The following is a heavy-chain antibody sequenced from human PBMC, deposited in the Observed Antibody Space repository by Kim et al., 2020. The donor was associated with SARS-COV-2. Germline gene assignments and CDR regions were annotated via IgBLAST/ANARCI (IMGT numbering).Heavy chain of an antibody. CDR1: GFTFSSYG. CDR3: AKDRRMVRGVFFDY. D-gene: IGHD3-10*01. V-gene: IGHV3-30*18. Sequence: GGSLRLSCAASGFTFSSYGMHWVRQAPGKGLEWVAVISYDGSNKYYADSVKGRFTISRDNSKNTLYLQMNSLRAEDTAVYYCAKDRRMVRGVFFDYWGQGTLVTVSS. J-gene: IGHJ4*02. CDR2: ISYDGSNK.